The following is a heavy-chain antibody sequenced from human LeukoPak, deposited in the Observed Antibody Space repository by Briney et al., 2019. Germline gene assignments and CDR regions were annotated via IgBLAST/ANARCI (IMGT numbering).Heavy chain of an antibody. V-gene: IGHV1-18*04. CDR3: AREDSLVGVGELKY. D-gene: IGHD3-16*01. CDR2: ISPYNGDT. CDR1: GYTFTSYG. J-gene: IGHJ4*02. Sequence: ASVKVSCKAYGYTFTSYGISWVRQAPGQGLEWMGWISPYNGDTNYAQKLQGRVTMTTNTSASTAYMELRSLRSDDTAVYYCAREDSLVGVGELKYRGQGTLVTVPS.